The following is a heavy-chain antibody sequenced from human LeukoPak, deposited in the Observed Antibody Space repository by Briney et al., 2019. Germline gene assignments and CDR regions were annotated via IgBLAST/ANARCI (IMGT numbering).Heavy chain of an antibody. CDR3: ARSGSSWYFYY. J-gene: IGHJ4*02. CDR2: LYSGGSA. D-gene: IGHD6-13*01. CDR1: GLSVSNNY. V-gene: IGHV3-53*01. Sequence: GGSLRLSCAASGLSVSNNYMNWVRQAPGEGLEWVSVLYSGGSAYYADSVKGRFTISRDNSKNTLYLQMNSLRAEDTAVYYCARSGSSWYFYYWGQGTLVTVSS.